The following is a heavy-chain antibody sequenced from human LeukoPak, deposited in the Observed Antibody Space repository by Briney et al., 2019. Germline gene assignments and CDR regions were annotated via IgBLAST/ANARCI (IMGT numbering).Heavy chain of an antibody. CDR3: AKVMSQLWARGGFDY. CDR2: ISYDGSNK. V-gene: IGHV3-30*18. Sequence: GGSLRLSCAASGFTFSGYWMSWVRQAPGKGLEWVAVISYDGSNKYYADSVKGRFTISRDNSKDTLYLQMNSLRAEDTAVYYCAKVMSQLWARGGFDYWGQGTLVTVSS. CDR1: GFTFSGYW. J-gene: IGHJ4*02. D-gene: IGHD5-18*01.